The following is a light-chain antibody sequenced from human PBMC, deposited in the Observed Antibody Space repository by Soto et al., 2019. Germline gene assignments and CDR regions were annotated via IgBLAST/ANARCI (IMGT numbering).Light chain of an antibody. CDR1: SGHSNYA. J-gene: IGLJ3*02. Sequence: QPVLTQSPSASASLGASVKLTCTPISGHSNYAIAWHQQHPEKGPRYLMKLNSDGSHSKGDGIPDRFSGSSSGAERYLTISSLQSEDEADYYCQTWGTGLWVFGGGTKVTVL. CDR2: LNSDGSH. V-gene: IGLV4-69*01. CDR3: QTWGTGLWV.